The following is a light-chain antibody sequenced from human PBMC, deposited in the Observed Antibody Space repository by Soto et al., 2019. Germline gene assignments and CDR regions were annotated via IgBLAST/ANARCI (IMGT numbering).Light chain of an antibody. CDR1: QTISTW. Sequence: DIPMTHSLSTLCACLPGRESIXRRASQTISTWLAWYQHKPGKAPNLLIYDASTLMSGVPSRFSGSGSGTEFTLTISSLQPDDFATYYCQQYNSYSTFGQGTKVDIK. CDR3: QQYNSYST. V-gene: IGKV1-5*01. J-gene: IGKJ1*01. CDR2: DAS.